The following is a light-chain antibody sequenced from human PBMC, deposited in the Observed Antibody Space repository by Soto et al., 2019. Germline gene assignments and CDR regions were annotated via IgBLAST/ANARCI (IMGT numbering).Light chain of an antibody. CDR1: QSVSSSY. CDR3: QQYGSSPWYT. V-gene: IGKV3-20*01. J-gene: IGKJ2*01. Sequence: EIVLTQSPGTLSLSPGERATLSCRASQSVSSSYLAWYQQKPGQAPRLLIYDASSRATGIPDRFSGSGSGTDFTHTISRLEPEDFAVYYCQQYGSSPWYTFGQGIKLEIK. CDR2: DAS.